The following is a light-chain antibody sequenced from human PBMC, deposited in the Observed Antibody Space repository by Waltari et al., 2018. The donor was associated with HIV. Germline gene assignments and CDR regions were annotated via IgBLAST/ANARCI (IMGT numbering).Light chain of an antibody. Sequence: DLVMTQCPDFLAVSLRERATNNSKSSQSDLYSSNNKNYLDWYQQKPGQPPKLLIFWASTRESGVPDRFSGSGSGTDFTLTISSLQAEDVAVYYCQQYYSTPRTFGQGTKLEIK. J-gene: IGKJ2*01. CDR2: WAS. CDR3: QQYYSTPRT. CDR1: QSDLYSSNNKNY. V-gene: IGKV4-1*01.